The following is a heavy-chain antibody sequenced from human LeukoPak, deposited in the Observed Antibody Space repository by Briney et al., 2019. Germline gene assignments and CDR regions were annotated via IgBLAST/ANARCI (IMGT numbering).Heavy chain of an antibody. Sequence: PSETLSLTCTVFGGSISSYYWNWIRQPPGKGPEWIGYIYYSGSTNYNPSLKSRVTISVDTSKKQFSLKLSSVTAADTAVYYCARGYSSSWNYFDYWGQGTLVTVSS. CDR2: IYYSGST. D-gene: IGHD6-13*01. J-gene: IGHJ4*02. V-gene: IGHV4-59*01. CDR1: GGSISSYY. CDR3: ARGYSSSWNYFDY.